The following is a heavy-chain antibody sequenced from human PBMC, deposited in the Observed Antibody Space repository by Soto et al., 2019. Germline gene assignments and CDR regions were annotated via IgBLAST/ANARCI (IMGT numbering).Heavy chain of an antibody. CDR2: IWYDGSNK. D-gene: IGHD3-22*01. V-gene: IGHV3-33*01. CDR1: GFTFSSYG. CDR3: ARDNDRSGYKPDY. Sequence: QVQLVESGGGVVQPGRSLRLSCAASGFTFSSYGMHWVRQAPGKGLEWVAVIWYDGSNKYYADSVKGRFTISRDNSKNTLYLQMNSLRAEDTAVYYCARDNDRSGYKPDYWGQGTLVTVSS. J-gene: IGHJ4*02.